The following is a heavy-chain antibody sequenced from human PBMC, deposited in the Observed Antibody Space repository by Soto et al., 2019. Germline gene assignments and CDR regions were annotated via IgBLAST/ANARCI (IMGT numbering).Heavy chain of an antibody. CDR3: AKFRGGRQQLRGMDV. Sequence: LGESLKISCKGSGYSFTSDWIAWVRQMPGKGLEWMGIIYPGDSDTRCSPSMQGQVTISADKSISTAYLQWSSLKASDTAMYYCAKFRGGRQQLRGMDVWGQGTTVTVSS. CDR1: GYSFTSDW. V-gene: IGHV5-51*01. D-gene: IGHD6-13*01. CDR2: IYPGDSDT. J-gene: IGHJ6*02.